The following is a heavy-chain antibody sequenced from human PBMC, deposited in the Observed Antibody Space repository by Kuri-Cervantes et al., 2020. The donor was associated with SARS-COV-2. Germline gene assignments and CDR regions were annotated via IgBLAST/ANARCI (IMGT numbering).Heavy chain of an antibody. V-gene: IGHV3-30*18. CDR1: GFNFNITD. CDR2: ISYDGKNK. J-gene: IGHJ4*02. CDR3: TKDRHGVHDF. D-gene: IGHD2-8*01. Sequence: GESLKISCTASGFNFNITDMHWVRQAPGKGLEWVAFISYDGKNKKCIASGKGRFTISRDSSQSTLYLQMESLRNEDTAMYFCTKDRHGVHDFWGQGTLVTVSS.